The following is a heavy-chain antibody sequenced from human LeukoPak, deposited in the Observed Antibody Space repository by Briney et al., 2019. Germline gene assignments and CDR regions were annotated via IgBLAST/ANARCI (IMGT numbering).Heavy chain of an antibody. D-gene: IGHD2-21*02. Sequence: SQTLSLTCTVSGGSISSGGYYWSWILQPPGKGLEWIGYIYYSGSTNYNPSLKSRVTISVDTSKNQFSLKLSSVTAADTAVYYCARGEYCGGDCYPGPFDYWGQGTLVTVSS. CDR2: IYYSGST. CDR3: ARGEYCGGDCYPGPFDY. V-gene: IGHV4-61*08. CDR1: GGSISSGGYY. J-gene: IGHJ4*02.